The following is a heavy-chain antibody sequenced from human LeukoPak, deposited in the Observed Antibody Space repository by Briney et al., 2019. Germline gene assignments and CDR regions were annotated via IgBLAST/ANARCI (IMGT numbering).Heavy chain of an antibody. J-gene: IGHJ4*02. CDR3: AREDGYSSSWYSDN. Sequence: GGSLRLSCAASGLTFSDYYMRWVRQAPGKGLEWVSDISSTSIYTNYADSVKGRFTISRDTAKNSLYLQMNSLRAEDTAVYHCAREDGYSSSWYSDNWGQGTLVTVSS. D-gene: IGHD6-13*01. CDR2: ISSTSIYT. V-gene: IGHV3-11*05. CDR1: GLTFSDYY.